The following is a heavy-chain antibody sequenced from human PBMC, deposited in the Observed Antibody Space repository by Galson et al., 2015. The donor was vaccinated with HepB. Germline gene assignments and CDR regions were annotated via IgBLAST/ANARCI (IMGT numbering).Heavy chain of an antibody. Sequence: SLRLSCAASGFTFSSYWMSWVRQAPGKGLEWVANIKQDGSEKYYVDSVKGRFTISRDNAKNSLYLQMNSLRAEDTAVYYCARVGVVPAAIPPDYWGQGTLVTVSS. D-gene: IGHD2-2*02. CDR1: GFTFSSYW. CDR3: ARVGVVPAAIPPDY. CDR2: IKQDGSEK. J-gene: IGHJ4*02. V-gene: IGHV3-7*03.